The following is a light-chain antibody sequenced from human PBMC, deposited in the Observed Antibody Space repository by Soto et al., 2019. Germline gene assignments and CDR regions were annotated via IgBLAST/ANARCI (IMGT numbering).Light chain of an antibody. CDR1: QGIRND. Sequence: IQMTQSPSSLSASVGGRVTITCRASQGIRNDLGWYQQKPGKAPKLLIYAASSLESGVPSRFSGSGSGTEFTLTISSLQPDDFATYYCQQYNSYSFGQGTKVDIK. CDR3: QQYNSYS. J-gene: IGKJ1*01. V-gene: IGKV1-17*01. CDR2: AAS.